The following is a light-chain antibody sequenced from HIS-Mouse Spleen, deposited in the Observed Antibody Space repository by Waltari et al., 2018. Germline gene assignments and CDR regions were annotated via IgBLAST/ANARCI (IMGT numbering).Light chain of an antibody. CDR2: QDR. CDR3: QAWDSSTDVV. V-gene: IGLV3-1*01. CDR1: KLGDKY. J-gene: IGLJ2*01. Sequence: SYELTQPPSVSVSPGQTASITCSGDKLGDKYACWYQQKPAQSTVLVIYQDRKRPSGIHERFSGSNSGNTATLTISGTQAMDEADYYCQAWDSSTDVVFGGGTKLTVL.